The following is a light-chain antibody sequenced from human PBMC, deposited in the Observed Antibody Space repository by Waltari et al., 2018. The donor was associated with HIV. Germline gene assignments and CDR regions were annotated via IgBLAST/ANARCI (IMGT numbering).Light chain of an antibody. CDR2: EVT. CDR1: SSDAGRYDY. Sequence: QSALTQPASVSGSPGQSITVSCTGTSSDAGRYDYVSWYQQHSGKAPQVLIYEVTKRPSGVSSLISGSKSGNTASLTISGLQAEDEAKYYCCSYTTSSTWVFGGGTKLTVL. CDR3: CSYTTSSTWV. V-gene: IGLV2-14*01. J-gene: IGLJ3*02.